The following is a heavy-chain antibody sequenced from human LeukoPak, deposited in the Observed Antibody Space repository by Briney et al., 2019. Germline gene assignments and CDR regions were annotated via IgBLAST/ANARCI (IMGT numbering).Heavy chain of an antibody. CDR2: ISAYNGNT. CDR1: GYTFTSYA. V-gene: IGHV1-18*01. Sequence: ASVKVSCKASGYTFTSYAMHWVRQAPGQRLEWMGWISAYNGNTNYAQKLQGRVTMTTDTSTSTAYMELRSLRSDDTAVYYCARGRLYDISNWFDPWGQGTLVTVSS. J-gene: IGHJ5*02. CDR3: ARGRLYDISNWFDP. D-gene: IGHD3-9*01.